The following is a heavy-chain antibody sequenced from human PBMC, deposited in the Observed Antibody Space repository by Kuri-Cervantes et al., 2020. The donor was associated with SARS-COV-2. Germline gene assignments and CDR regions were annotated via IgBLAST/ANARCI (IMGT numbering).Heavy chain of an antibody. D-gene: IGHD2-15*01. CDR2: ISSSSSYT. Sequence: GESLKISCAASGFTFSDYYMSWIRQAPGKGLEWVSYISSSSSYTNYADSVKGRFTISRDNAKNSLYLQMNSLKTEDTAVYYCTRHREVGGSWANDYWGQGTLVTVSS. CDR3: TRHREVGGSWANDY. V-gene: IGHV3-11*03. CDR1: GFTFSDYY. J-gene: IGHJ4*02.